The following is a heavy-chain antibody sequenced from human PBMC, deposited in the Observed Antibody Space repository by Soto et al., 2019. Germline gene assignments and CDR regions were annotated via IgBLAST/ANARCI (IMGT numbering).Heavy chain of an antibody. V-gene: IGHV2-5*02. CDR2: LYWDDDK. D-gene: IGHD4-17*01. CDR1: GFSLSTYHMG. CDR3: AHAGDYDLLTFDH. J-gene: IGHJ4*01. Sequence: QITLKESGPTLVRPAQTLTLTCDFSGFSLSTYHMGVAWIRQPPAKALEWLALLYWDDDKRYSPSLKDRLAISKDTSNNQVVLTITNIDPGDSATYFCAHAGDYDLLTFDHWGPGTLVTVSS.